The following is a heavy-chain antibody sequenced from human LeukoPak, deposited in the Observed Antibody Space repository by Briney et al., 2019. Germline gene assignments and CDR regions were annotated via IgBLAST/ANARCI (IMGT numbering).Heavy chain of an antibody. CDR2: ISGSGGST. V-gene: IGHV3-23*01. CDR3: ARSTPVIAVAGYYYYYGMDV. Sequence: TGGSLRLSCAASGFSFSSSAMTWVRQAPGKGLEWVSGISGSGGSTYDVDSVKGRFTISRDNSKNTLYLQMNSLRAEDTAVYYCARSTPVIAVAGYYYYYGMDVWGQGTTVTVSS. J-gene: IGHJ6*02. CDR1: GFSFSSSA. D-gene: IGHD6-19*01.